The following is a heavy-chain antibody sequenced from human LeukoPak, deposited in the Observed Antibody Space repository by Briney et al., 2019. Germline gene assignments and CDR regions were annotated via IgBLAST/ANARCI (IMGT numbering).Heavy chain of an antibody. D-gene: IGHD5-18*01. Sequence: PGRSLRLSCAPSGFTLTSYGMHWVRQAPRKGLEWVSFIRYVVSNTYYADSVKGRFTISRDNSKYTLYLQMNSLRAYDTAVYYFLALIQYFDYWGQGTLFTVSS. V-gene: IGHV3-30*02. CDR3: LALIQYFDY. CDR2: IRYVVSNT. CDR1: GFTLTSYG. J-gene: IGHJ4*02.